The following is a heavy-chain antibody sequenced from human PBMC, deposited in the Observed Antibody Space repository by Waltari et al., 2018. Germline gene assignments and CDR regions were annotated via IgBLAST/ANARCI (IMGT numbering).Heavy chain of an antibody. V-gene: IGHV3-23*01. CDR2: SSGSGGST. CDR1: GFTFSSYA. J-gene: IGHJ4*02. D-gene: IGHD3-22*01. Sequence: EVQLLESGGGLVQPGGSLRLSCAASGFTFSSYAMSWVRQAPGKGLEWVSASSGSGGSTYYADSVKGRFTISRDNSKNTLYLQMNSLRAEDTAVYYCAKDLSPYDTGPDFDYWGQGTLVTVSS. CDR3: AKDLSPYDTGPDFDY.